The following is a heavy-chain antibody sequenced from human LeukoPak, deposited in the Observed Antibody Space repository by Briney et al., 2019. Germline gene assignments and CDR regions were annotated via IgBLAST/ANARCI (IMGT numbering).Heavy chain of an antibody. V-gene: IGHV1-18*04. CDR3: ARKGTGLAFDV. Sequence: ASVNVSCKASDYTFTSYGISWVRQAPGQGLEYMGWISANNGDTSYPQKVQGRGTMTTDTSTTTAYMELRSLRSDDTAVYYCARKGTGLAFDVWGQGTMVTVSS. CDR2: ISANNGDT. J-gene: IGHJ3*01. D-gene: IGHD3-10*01. CDR1: DYTFTSYG.